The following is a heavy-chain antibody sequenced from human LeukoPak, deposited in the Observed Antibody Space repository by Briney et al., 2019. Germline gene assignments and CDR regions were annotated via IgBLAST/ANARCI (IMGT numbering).Heavy chain of an antibody. V-gene: IGHV1-46*01. D-gene: IGHD4/OR15-4a*01. CDR1: GYTFTSYH. Sequence: SVKVSCKASGYTFTSYHIHWVRQAPGQGLEWMGILNPSGGNTRYAQKFLGRVTVTRDTSTSTTYLDLSSLRSEDTAVYYCVRGLRVLDPWGQGTLVTVSS. CDR2: LNPSGGNT. CDR3: VRGLRVLDP. J-gene: IGHJ5*02.